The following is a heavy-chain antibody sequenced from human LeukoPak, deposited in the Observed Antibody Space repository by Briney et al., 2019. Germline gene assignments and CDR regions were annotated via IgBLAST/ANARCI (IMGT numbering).Heavy chain of an antibody. J-gene: IGHJ4*02. V-gene: IGHV3-7*01. D-gene: IGHD3-3*01. CDR1: GFTFSSYW. Sequence: GGSLRLSCAASGFTFSSYWMSWVRQAPGKGLEWVANIKQDGSEKYYVDSVKGRFTISRDNAKNSLHLQVNSLRAEDTAVYYCARDLYYDFWSGSNNDYWGQGTLVTVSS. CDR2: IKQDGSEK. CDR3: ARDLYYDFWSGSNNDY.